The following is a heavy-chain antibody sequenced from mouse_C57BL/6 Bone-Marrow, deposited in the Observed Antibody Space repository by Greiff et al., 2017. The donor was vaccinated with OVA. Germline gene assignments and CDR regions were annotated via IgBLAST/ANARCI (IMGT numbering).Heavy chain of an antibody. D-gene: IGHD2-1*01. CDR2: IDPSDSET. V-gene: IGHV1-52*01. CDR1: GYTFTSYW. J-gene: IGHJ4*01. Sequence: VQLQQPGAELVRPGSSVKLSCKASGYTFTSYWMHWVKQRPIQGLEWIGNIDPSDSETHYNQKFKDKATLTVDKSSSTAYMQLSSLTSEDSAVYYCAGGNSGDYAMDYWGQGTSVTVSS. CDR3: AGGNSGDYAMDY.